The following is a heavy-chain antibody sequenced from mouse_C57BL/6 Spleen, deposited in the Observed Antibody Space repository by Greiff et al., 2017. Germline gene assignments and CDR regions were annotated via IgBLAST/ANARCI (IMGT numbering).Heavy chain of an antibody. Sequence: EVQLQQSGAELVKPGASVKLSCTASGFNIKDYYMHWVKQRTEQGLEWIGRIVPEDGETKSAPKFQGKATITADTSSNTAYLQLSSLTSEDTAVYYCARDPRYYGSSYGYFDVWGTGTTVTVSS. CDR2: IVPEDGET. CDR1: GFNIKDYY. J-gene: IGHJ1*03. V-gene: IGHV14-2*01. CDR3: ARDPRYYGSSYGYFDV. D-gene: IGHD1-1*01.